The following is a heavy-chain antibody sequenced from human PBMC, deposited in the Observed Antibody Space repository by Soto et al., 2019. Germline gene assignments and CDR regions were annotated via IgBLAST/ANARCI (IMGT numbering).Heavy chain of an antibody. CDR3: ARGFRQQLVHPTWARKEYYFDY. D-gene: IGHD6-13*01. J-gene: IGHJ4*02. CDR2: ISSSGSTI. V-gene: IGHV3-11*01. Sequence: QVQLVESGGGLVKPGGSLRLSCAASGFTFSDYYMSWIRQAPGKGLEWVSYISSSGSTIYYAGSVKGRFTISRDNAKNSLYLQMNSLRAEDTAVYYCARGFRQQLVHPTWARKEYYFDYWGQGTLVTVSS. CDR1: GFTFSDYY.